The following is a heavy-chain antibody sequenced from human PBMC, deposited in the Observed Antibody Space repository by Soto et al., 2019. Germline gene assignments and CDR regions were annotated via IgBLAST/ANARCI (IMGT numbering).Heavy chain of an antibody. CDR1: GGTFSSYA. V-gene: IGHV1-69*13. Sequence: GASVKVSCKASGGTFSSYAIRWVRQAPGQGLEWMGGIIPIFGTANYAQKFQGRVTVTADGSTSTAYMELSSLRSEDTAVCCCGRDSQITTVVRWFEPWGQGTLVTYPS. CDR2: IIPIFGTA. CDR3: GRDSQITTVVRWFEP. D-gene: IGHD4-17*01. J-gene: IGHJ5*02.